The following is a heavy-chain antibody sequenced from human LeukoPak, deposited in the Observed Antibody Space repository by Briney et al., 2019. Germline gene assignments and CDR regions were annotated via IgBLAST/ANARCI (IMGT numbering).Heavy chain of an antibody. Sequence: ASVKVPCKASGYTFTSYGISWVRQAPGQGLEWMGWISAYNGNTNYAQKLQGRVTMTTDTSTSTAYMELRSLRSDDTAVYYCARDNSKVYYFDYWGQGTPVTVSS. CDR2: ISAYNGNT. D-gene: IGHD2/OR15-2a*01. J-gene: IGHJ4*02. CDR1: GYTFTSYG. V-gene: IGHV1-18*01. CDR3: ARDNSKVYYFDY.